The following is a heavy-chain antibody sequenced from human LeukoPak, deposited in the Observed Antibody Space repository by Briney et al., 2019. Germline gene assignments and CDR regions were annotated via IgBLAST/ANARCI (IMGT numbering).Heavy chain of an antibody. Sequence: GRSLRLSCAASGFTFSGYGMHWVRQAPGKGLEWVAVISYDGSNKYYADSVKGRFTISRDNSKNTLYLQMNSLRAEDTAVYYCARGHPNSYYYDSSGYYSPDDAFDIWGQGTMVTVSS. J-gene: IGHJ3*02. V-gene: IGHV3-30*19. CDR3: ARGHPNSYYYDSSGYYSPDDAFDI. D-gene: IGHD3-22*01. CDR2: ISYDGSNK. CDR1: GFTFSGYG.